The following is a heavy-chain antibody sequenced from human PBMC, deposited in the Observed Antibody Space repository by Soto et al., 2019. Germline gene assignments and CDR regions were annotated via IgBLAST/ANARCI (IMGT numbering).Heavy chain of an antibody. CDR2: ISYSGST. CDR1: GGSMSSHY. CDR3: ARADPAASVGY. J-gene: IGHJ4*02. V-gene: IGHV4-59*11. D-gene: IGHD2-2*01. Sequence: ASETLSLTCTVSGGSMSSHYLTWLRQSPGKGLEWIGYISYSGSTYYNPSLKSRVSISADTSKNQFSLRMNSMIAADTAVYYCARADPAASVGYWGQGTLVTVYS.